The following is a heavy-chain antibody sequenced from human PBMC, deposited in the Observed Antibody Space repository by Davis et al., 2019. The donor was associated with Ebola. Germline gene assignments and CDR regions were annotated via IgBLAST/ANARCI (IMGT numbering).Heavy chain of an antibody. J-gene: IGHJ3*02. CDR1: GFTLSSYW. CDR2: INQDGSEK. CDR3: ARDPSHQWDLFNDAFDI. V-gene: IGHV3-7*01. D-gene: IGHD1-26*01. Sequence: GESLKISCAASGFTLSSYWMSWVRQAPGKGLEWVANINQDGSEKYYVDSVKGRFTISRDNAKNSLYLQMSSLRAEDTAVYYCARDPSHQWDLFNDAFDIWGQGTMVIVSS.